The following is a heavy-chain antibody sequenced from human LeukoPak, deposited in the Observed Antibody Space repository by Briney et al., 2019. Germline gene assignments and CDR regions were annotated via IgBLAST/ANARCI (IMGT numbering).Heavy chain of an antibody. CDR1: GYSFTSYW. V-gene: IGHV5-51*01. Sequence: GESLKISCQGCGYSFTSYWIGWVRQMPGKGLEWMGIIYPGDSDTRYSPSFQGQVTISADKSISTAYLQWSSLKASDTAMYYCARRAGAYFDWSEYFQHWGQGTLVTVSS. CDR2: IYPGDSDT. J-gene: IGHJ1*01. D-gene: IGHD3-9*01. CDR3: ARRAGAYFDWSEYFQH.